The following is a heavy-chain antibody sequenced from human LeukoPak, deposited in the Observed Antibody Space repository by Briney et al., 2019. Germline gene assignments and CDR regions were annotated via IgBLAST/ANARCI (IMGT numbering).Heavy chain of an antibody. J-gene: IGHJ2*01. V-gene: IGHV3-23*01. CDR3: AKGATGAYWYFDL. Sequence: GESLRLSCAASGFTFSSYAMSWVRQAPGKGLEWVSAISGSGGGTYYADSVKGRFTISRDNSKNTLYLQMNSLRAEDTAVYYCAKGATGAYWYFDLWGRGTLVTVSS. CDR2: ISGSGGGT. D-gene: IGHD7-27*01. CDR1: GFTFSSYA.